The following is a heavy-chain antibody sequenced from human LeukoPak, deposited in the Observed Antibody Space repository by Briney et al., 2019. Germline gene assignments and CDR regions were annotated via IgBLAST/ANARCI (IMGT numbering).Heavy chain of an antibody. V-gene: IGHV3-66*01. D-gene: IGHD3-22*01. CDR2: IYSGGNT. Sequence: PGGPLRLSCAASGFSVSSNYMSWVRQAPGKGLECVSVIYSGGNTYYAGSVKGRFTISRDKSKNTLYLQMNSLRAEDTAVYYCARKTDSGGQGDYWGPGTLVTVSS. CDR3: ARKTDSGGQGDY. CDR1: GFSVSSNY. J-gene: IGHJ4*02.